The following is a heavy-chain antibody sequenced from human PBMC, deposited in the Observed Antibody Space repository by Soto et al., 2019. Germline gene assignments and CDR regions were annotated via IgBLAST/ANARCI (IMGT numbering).Heavy chain of an antibody. CDR3: AKDRRDSSGTCSRCFGMDV. CDR1: GFTFSSYG. V-gene: IGHV3-30*18. Sequence: QVQQMESGGSVLQPGRSLRLSCAASGFTFSSYGMHWVRQAPGKGLEWVTIISNDGSIQYYGDSVKGRFTVSRDNSKNTLFLEMNSLTAEDTATYYCAKDRRDSSGTCSRCFGMDVWGQGTTVTVSS. D-gene: IGHD3-22*01. CDR2: ISNDGSIQ. J-gene: IGHJ6*02.